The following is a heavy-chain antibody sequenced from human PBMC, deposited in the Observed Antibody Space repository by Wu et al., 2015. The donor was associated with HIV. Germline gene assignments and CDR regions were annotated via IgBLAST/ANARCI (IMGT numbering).Heavy chain of an antibody. Sequence: EVHLVQSGAEVRKPGTTVKISCKVSGDTFSDRYIHWVQQAPGKGLEWMGMIFAGDGDTKSAQNLQGRVTMTTDTSTSTAYMELGSLRSDDTAVYYCAVSAYDTSLDYWGQGTLVTVSS. D-gene: IGHD3-22*01. J-gene: IGHJ4*02. CDR2: IFAGDGDT. CDR1: GDTFSDRY. CDR3: AVSAYDTSLDY. V-gene: IGHV1-69-2*01.